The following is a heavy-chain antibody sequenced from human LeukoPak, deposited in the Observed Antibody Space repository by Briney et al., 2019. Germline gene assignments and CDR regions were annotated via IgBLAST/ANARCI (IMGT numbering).Heavy chain of an antibody. J-gene: IGHJ4*02. Sequence: PGGSLRLSCAASGFTFSSYAMHWVRQAPGEGLEWVAVISYDGSNKYYADSVKGRFTISRDNSKNTLYLQMNSLRAEDTAVYYCARGGDYGDYERTCYFDYWGQGTLVTVSS. CDR3: ARGGDYGDYERTCYFDY. CDR2: ISYDGSNK. CDR1: GFTFSSYA. D-gene: IGHD4-17*01. V-gene: IGHV3-30*04.